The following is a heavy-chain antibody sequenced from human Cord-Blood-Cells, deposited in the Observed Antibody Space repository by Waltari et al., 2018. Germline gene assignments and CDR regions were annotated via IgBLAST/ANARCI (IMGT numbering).Heavy chain of an antibody. D-gene: IGHD3-22*01. CDR2: IYSSGGT. V-gene: IGHV4-30-4*08. Sequence: QVQLQESGPGLVKPSQTLSLTCTVSGGPISSGDYYWSWIRQPPGKGLEWIGYIYSSGGTYYNPSLKSRVTISVDASKNEFARELSSVTAADTAVYYCACGYYDSSGYYWFDPWGQGTLVTVSS. J-gene: IGHJ5*02. CDR3: ACGYYDSSGYYWFDP. CDR1: GGPISSGDYY.